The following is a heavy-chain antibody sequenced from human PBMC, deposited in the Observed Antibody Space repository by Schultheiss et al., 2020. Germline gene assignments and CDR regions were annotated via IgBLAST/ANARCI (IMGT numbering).Heavy chain of an antibody. CDR2: IYSGGST. CDR3: AKSSVAGTGVYYYYYGMDV. CDR1: GFTFSNSA. Sequence: GGSLRLSCAASGFTFSNSAMSWVRQAPGKGLEWVSVIYSGGSTYYADSVKGRFTISRDNSKNTLYLQMNSLRAEDTAVYYCAKSSVAGTGVYYYYYGMDVWGQGTTVTVSS. J-gene: IGHJ6*02. V-gene: IGHV3-23*03. D-gene: IGHD6-19*01.